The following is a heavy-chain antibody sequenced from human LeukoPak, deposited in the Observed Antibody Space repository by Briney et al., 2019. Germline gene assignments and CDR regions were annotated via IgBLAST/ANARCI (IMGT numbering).Heavy chain of an antibody. CDR1: GDDISSSNW. CDR2: VYHSGST. CDR3: VSGSGLYFKSFDP. D-gene: IGHD3-10*01. Sequence: PSETLSLTCSVSGDDISSSNWWTWVRQPPQKGLEWIGEVYHSGSTNYNPSLKNRIYMSVDKSQNRFSLRLTSVTAADTAVYARVSGSGLYFKSFDPWGQGTLVIVSS. J-gene: IGHJ5*01. V-gene: IGHV4-4*02.